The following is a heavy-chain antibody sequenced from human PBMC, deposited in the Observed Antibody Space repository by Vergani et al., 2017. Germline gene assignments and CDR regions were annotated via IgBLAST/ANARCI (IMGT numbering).Heavy chain of an antibody. CDR1: GYTFTSYG. V-gene: IGHV1-18*01. J-gene: IGHJ2*01. Sequence: QVQLVQSGAEVKKPGASVKVSCKASGYTFTSYGISWVRQAPGQGLEWMGWISAYNGNTNYAQKLQGRVSMTTGTSTTTAYMELRSLRSDDTAVYYCARYCPGGGGDCSAGWYFDLWGRGTLVTVSS. CDR2: ISAYNGNT. CDR3: ARYCPGGGGDCSAGWYFDL. D-gene: IGHD2-21*02.